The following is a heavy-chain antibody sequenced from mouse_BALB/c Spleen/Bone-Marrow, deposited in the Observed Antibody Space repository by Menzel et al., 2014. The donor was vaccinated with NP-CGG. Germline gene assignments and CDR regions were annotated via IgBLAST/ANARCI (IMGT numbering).Heavy chain of an antibody. Sequence: QVQLQQPGAELVRPGTSVKVSCKASGYAFTNYLIEWVKQRPGQGLEWIGVINPGSGGTNYNEKFKGKATLTVDKSSSTAYMQLSSLTSDDSAVYFCARWDYAMDYWGQGTSVTVSS. CDR3: ARWDYAMDY. V-gene: IGHV1-54*01. J-gene: IGHJ4*01. CDR1: GYAFTNYL. CDR2: INPGSGGT.